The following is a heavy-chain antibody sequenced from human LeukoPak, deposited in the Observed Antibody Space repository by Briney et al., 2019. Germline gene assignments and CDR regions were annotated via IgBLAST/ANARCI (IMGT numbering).Heavy chain of an antibody. CDR2: INSDGSTT. CDR3: ASGPTGFA. J-gene: IGHJ5*02. Sequence: GGSLRLSCVASGFTFSRYWMHWVRQARGKGLVWVSRINSDGSTTIYAASVKGRFTISRDNAKNTLYLQMNSLRAEDTAVYFCASGPTGFAWGQGTLVTVSS. D-gene: IGHD1-14*01. CDR1: GFTFSRYW. V-gene: IGHV3-74*01.